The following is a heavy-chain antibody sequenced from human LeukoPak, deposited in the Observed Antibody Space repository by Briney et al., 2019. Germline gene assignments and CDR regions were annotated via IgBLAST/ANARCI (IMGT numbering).Heavy chain of an antibody. CDR2: ISYDGSNK. Sequence: GGSLRLSCAASGFTFSSYGMHWVRQAPGKGLEWVAVISYDGSNKYYGDSVKGRFTISRDNSKNTLYLQMNSLRAEDTAVYYCAKELDYYDSSGYYYGADYWGQGTLVTVSS. CDR3: AKELDYYDSSGYYYGADY. V-gene: IGHV3-30*18. J-gene: IGHJ4*02. D-gene: IGHD3-22*01. CDR1: GFTFSSYG.